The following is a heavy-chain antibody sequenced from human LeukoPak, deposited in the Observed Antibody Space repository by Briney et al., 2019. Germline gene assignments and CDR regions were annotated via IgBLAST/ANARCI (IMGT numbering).Heavy chain of an antibody. CDR3: AKDGGRVTYYFDY. Sequence: GGSLRLSCAASGFTFSSYGMHWVRQAPGKGLEWVAFIRYDGSNKYYADSVKGRFTISRDNSKNTLYLQMNSLRAEDTAVYYCAKDGGRVTYYFDYWGQGTLVTVSS. J-gene: IGHJ4*02. D-gene: IGHD1-26*01. V-gene: IGHV3-30*02. CDR2: IRYDGSNK. CDR1: GFTFSSYG.